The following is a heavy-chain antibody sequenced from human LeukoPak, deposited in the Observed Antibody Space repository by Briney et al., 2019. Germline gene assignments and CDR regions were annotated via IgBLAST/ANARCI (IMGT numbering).Heavy chain of an antibody. CDR2: IYPGDSDT. CDR1: GYSFTSYW. V-gene: IGHV5-51*01. CDR3: ARHQGYCSSTSCYSRHKNPSMDV. J-gene: IGHJ6*02. D-gene: IGHD2-2*02. Sequence: GESLKISCKGSGYSFTSYWIGWVRQMPGKGLEWMGIIYPGDSDTRYSPSFQGQVTISADKSISTAYLQWSSLKASDTAMYYCARHQGYCSSTSCYSRHKNPSMDVWGQGTTVTVSS.